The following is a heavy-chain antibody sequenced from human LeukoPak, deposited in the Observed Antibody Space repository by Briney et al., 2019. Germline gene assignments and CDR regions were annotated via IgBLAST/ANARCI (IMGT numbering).Heavy chain of an antibody. Sequence: SETLSLTCTVSGDSISSYYWSWIRQPPGKGLEWIGYIYYSGSTNYNPSLKSRVTISVDTSKNQFSLKLSSVTAADTAVYYCARRAHDKFTMIVGYPHAFDIWGQGTMVTVSP. J-gene: IGHJ3*02. CDR1: GDSISSYY. CDR3: ARRAHDKFTMIVGYPHAFDI. D-gene: IGHD3-22*01. CDR2: IYYSGST. V-gene: IGHV4-59*08.